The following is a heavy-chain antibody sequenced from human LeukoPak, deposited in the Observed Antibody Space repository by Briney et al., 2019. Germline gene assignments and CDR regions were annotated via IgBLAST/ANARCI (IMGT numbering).Heavy chain of an antibody. CDR3: ARGAATRLDY. J-gene: IGHJ4*02. CDR1: VGTFSSYA. D-gene: IGHD6-25*01. CDR2: IIPIFGTA. Sequence: SVKVSFKASVGTFSSYAISWMRQAPGQGLEWRGGIIPIFGTANYAQTFQGRVTITADESTSTAYMELSSLRSEDTAVYYCARGAATRLDYWGQGPLVTVSS. V-gene: IGHV1-69*13.